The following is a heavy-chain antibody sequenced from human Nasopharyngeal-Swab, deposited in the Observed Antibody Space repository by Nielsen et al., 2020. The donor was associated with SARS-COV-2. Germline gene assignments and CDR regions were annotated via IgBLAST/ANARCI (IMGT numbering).Heavy chain of an antibody. V-gene: IGHV3-30*18. CDR2: ISFDGGHK. CDR1: GFTFTDSW. CDR3: AKDRGGGYSGYDRFDY. J-gene: IGHJ4*02. Sequence: GESLKISCVVSGFTFTDSWMHWVRQAPGKGLEWVAVISFDGGHKYFAESVKGRFTISRDNSKNTLYLQMNSLRAEDTAVYYCAKDRGGGYSGYDRFDYWGQGTLVTVSS. D-gene: IGHD5-12*01.